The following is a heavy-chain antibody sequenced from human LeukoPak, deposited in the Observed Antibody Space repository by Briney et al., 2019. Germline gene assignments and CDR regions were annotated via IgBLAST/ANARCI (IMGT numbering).Heavy chain of an antibody. V-gene: IGHV1-8*01. CDR2: MNPNTGPT. D-gene: IGHD3-10*01. CDR1: RYTFTSYD. J-gene: IGHJ4*02. Sequence: ASVNDSCKASRYTFTSYDINWVREAGGHGLEWMGWMNPNTGPTGYAQKFQGRMTMNRDTSINTAYMELTNLRSEDTAIYYCARLSQTPDYYSLGGYYYLGYWGQGTPVSVPS. CDR3: ARLSQTPDYYSLGGYYYLGY.